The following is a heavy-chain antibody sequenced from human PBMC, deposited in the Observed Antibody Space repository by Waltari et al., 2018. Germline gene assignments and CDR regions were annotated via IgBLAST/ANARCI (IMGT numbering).Heavy chain of an antibody. V-gene: IGHV3-30*19. J-gene: IGHJ4*02. CDR3: AKDAFGNTYLDH. CDR1: GFSLGTYG. D-gene: IGHD3-10*01. Sequence: QVQLVESGGGVVQPGMSLRLSCAACGFSLGTYGMHWVRQAPGKGLEWVALIFFGGGDSFYADSVRGRFTISRDNSKNTLYLDINSLRLDDTAIYYCAKDAFGNTYLDHWGQGTLVTISS. CDR2: IFFGGGDS.